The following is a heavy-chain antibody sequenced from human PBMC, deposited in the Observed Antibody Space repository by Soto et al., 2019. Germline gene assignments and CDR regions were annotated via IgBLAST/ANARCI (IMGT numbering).Heavy chain of an antibody. J-gene: IGHJ4*02. CDR1: GYSISSSNW. CDR3: AGREIQGPIDY. V-gene: IGHV4-28*01. CDR2: IYYSGTT. D-gene: IGHD1-26*01. Sequence: SETLSLTCAVSGYSISSSNWWGWIRQPPGKGLEWIGYIYYSGTTYYNPSLKSRVTMSVDTSKNQFSLKLTSVTAVDTAVYYCAGREIQGPIDYWGQGTLVTVS.